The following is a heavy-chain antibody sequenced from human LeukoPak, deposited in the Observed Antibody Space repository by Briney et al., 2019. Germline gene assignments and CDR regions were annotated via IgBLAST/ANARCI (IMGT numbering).Heavy chain of an antibody. J-gene: IGHJ4*02. CDR3: AKRGVVIRVILVGFHKEAYYFDS. CDR1: GFTFTNYA. D-gene: IGHD3-22*01. CDR2: IIASGGST. Sequence: GGSLRLSCKASGFTFTNYAMSWVRQAPGKGLEWVAAIIASGGSTKYADSVKGRFTISRDNSKTTLYLQMNSLRVEDTAVYFCAKRGVVIRVILVGFHKEAYYFDSWGQGALVTVSS. V-gene: IGHV3-23*01.